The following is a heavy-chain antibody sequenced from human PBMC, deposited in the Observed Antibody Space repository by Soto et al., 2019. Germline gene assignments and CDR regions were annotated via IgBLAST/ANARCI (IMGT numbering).Heavy chain of an antibody. CDR1: GFTFSSYG. V-gene: IGHV3-33*01. J-gene: IGHJ4*02. D-gene: IGHD3-9*01. Sequence: GGSLRLSCAASGFTFSSYGMHWVRQAPGKGLEWVAVIWYDGSNKYYADSVKGRFTISRDNSKNTLYLQMNSLRAEDTAVYYCARDLYYDILTGYYNYIDYWGQGTLVTVSS. CDR2: IWYDGSNK. CDR3: ARDLYYDILTGYYNYIDY.